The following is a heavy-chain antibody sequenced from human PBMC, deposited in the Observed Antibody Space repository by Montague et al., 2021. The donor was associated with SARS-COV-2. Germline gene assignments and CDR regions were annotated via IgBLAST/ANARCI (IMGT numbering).Heavy chain of an antibody. CDR2: INHSGTT. CDR1: GGSFSGYY. CDR3: ARGGRGSRYHLLSGTWFDP. Sequence: SETLSLTCAVYGGSFSGYYWSWIRQSPGKGLEWIGEINHSGTTNYNPSFKSRVIISADTSKNQFSLKTSSVTAADTAVYYCARGGRGSRYHLLSGTWFDPWGQGTLVTVSS. D-gene: IGHD2-2*01. J-gene: IGHJ5*02. V-gene: IGHV4-34*01.